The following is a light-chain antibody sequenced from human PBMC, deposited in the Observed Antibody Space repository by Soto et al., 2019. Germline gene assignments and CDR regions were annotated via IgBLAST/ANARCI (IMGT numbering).Light chain of an antibody. J-gene: IGKJ4*01. V-gene: IGKV1-12*01. CDR1: QDISTW. Sequence: DIQMTQSPSSVSASVGDRVTITCRASQDISTWLAWYQRKPGKAPKLLISAASSLQSGVPSRFSGSGSGTDFTLTISSLQPEDFATYFCQQASSFPLSFGGGTNIEIK. CDR2: AAS. CDR3: QQASSFPLS.